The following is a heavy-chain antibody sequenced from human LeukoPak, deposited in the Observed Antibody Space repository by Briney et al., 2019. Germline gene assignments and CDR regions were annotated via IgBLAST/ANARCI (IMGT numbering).Heavy chain of an antibody. V-gene: IGHV3-7*01. CDR1: GFTFSSYW. Sequence: GGSLRLSCAAFGFTFSSYWMSWVRQAPGKGLEWVANIKQDGSEKYYVDSVKGRFTISRDNAKNSLYLQMNSLRAEDTAVYYCARKTAAGRVYYYYYMDVWGKGTTVTVSS. D-gene: IGHD6-13*01. J-gene: IGHJ6*03. CDR3: ARKTAAGRVYYYYYMDV. CDR2: IKQDGSEK.